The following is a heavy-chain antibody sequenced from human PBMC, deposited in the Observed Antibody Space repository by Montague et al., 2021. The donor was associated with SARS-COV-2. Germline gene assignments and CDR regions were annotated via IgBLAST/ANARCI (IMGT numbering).Heavy chain of an antibody. CDR1: GTSFSGYY. CDR2: INHGGST. CDR3: ARLRDGVVPSPILGVGPYYSFYAMDV. J-gene: IGHJ6*01. V-gene: IGHV4-34*01. Sequence: SETLSLTCAVYGTSFSGYYWNWIRQPPGKGLEWIGEINHGGSTKYSPSLKSRVSISADTSKNQSSLKLTSVAAADTAVYYCARLRDGVVPSPILGVGPYYSFYAMDVWGRGTTVTVSS. D-gene: IGHD3-10*01.